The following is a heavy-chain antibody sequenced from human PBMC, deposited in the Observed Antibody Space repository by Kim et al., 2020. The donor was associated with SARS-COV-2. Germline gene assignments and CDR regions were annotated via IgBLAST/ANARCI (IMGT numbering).Heavy chain of an antibody. J-gene: IGHJ4*02. V-gene: IGHV3-11*06. Sequence: RFTISRDNAKNSLYLQMNSLRAEDTAVYYCARDQSGNYYGSGSYPYYFDYWGQGTLVTVSS. D-gene: IGHD3-10*01. CDR3: ARDQSGNYYGSGSYPYYFDY.